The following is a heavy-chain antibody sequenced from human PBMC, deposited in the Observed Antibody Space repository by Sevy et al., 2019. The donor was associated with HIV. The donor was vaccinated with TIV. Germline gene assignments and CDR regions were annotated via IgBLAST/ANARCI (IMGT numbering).Heavy chain of an antibody. CDR3: ARVWDDSSGPSGFDY. CDR1: GFTFSDYY. D-gene: IGHD3-22*01. J-gene: IGHJ4*02. Sequence: GGSLRLSCAASGFTFSDYYMSWIRQAPGNGLEWVSYISSSGSTIYYADSVKGRFTISRDNAKNSLYLQMNSLRAEDTAVYYCARVWDDSSGPSGFDYWGQGTLVTVSS. CDR2: ISSSGSTI. V-gene: IGHV3-11*01.